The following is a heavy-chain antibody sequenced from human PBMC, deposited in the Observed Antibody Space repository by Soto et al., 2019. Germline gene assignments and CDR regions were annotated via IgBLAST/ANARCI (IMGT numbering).Heavy chain of an antibody. CDR2: ISGSGGST. D-gene: IGHD3-9*01. CDR1: GFTFSSYA. Sequence: GGSLRLSCAASGFTFSSYAMSWVRQAPGKGLEWVSAISGSGGSTYYADSVKGRFTISRDNSKNTLYLQMNSLRAEDTAVYYCAKDTYYDILTGFPAVAFDIWGQGTMVTVS. CDR3: AKDTYYDILTGFPAVAFDI. J-gene: IGHJ3*02. V-gene: IGHV3-23*01.